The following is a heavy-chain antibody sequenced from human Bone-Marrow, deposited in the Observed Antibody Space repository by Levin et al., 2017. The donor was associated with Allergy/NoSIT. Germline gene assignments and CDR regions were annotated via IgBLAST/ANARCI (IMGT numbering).Heavy chain of an antibody. Sequence: GESLKISCAASGFTFSSYSMNWVRQAPGKGLEWISYINSNTITKYYADSVKGRFTISRDNAKNSLYLQMNSLRDEDTAVYYCARDPHSLDYWGQGTLVTVSS. CDR1: GFTFSSYS. V-gene: IGHV3-48*02. CDR2: INSNTITK. D-gene: IGHD2-21*01. J-gene: IGHJ4*02. CDR3: ARDPHSLDY.